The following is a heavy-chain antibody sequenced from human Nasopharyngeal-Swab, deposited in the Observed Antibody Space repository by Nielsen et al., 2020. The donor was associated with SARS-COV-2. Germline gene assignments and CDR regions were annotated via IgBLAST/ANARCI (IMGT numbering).Heavy chain of an antibody. Sequence: WIRQPPGKGLEWIGYIYYSGSTNYNPSLKSRVTISVDTSKNQFSLKLSSVTAADTAVYYCARGESNSRVVRGYFDYWGQGTLATVSS. J-gene: IGHJ4*02. D-gene: IGHD3-10*01. V-gene: IGHV4-59*01. CDR2: IYYSGST. CDR3: ARGESNSRVVRGYFDY.